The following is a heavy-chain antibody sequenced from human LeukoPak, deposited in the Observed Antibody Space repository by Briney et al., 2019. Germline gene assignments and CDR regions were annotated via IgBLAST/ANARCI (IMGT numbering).Heavy chain of an antibody. CDR3: AKDLYYYGSGNYIDY. CDR1: GFTFSSYA. CDR2: ISGSGGSR. J-gene: IGHJ4*02. Sequence: GGSLRLSCAASGFTFSSYAMSWVRQAPGKGLEWVSAISGSGGSRYSADSVKGRFTISRDNSKNTLYLQMNSLRAEDTAIYYCAKDLYYYGSGNYIDYWGQGTLVIVSS. D-gene: IGHD3-10*01. V-gene: IGHV3-23*01.